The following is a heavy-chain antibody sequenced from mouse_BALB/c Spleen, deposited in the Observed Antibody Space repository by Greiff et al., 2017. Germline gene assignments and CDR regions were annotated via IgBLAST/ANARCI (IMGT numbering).Heavy chain of an antibody. CDR3: ARVRSYAS. D-gene: IGHD1-1*01. J-gene: IGHJ3*01. Sequence: EVNVVESGGGLVKPGGSLKLSCAASGFTFSSYAMSWVRQTPEKRLEWVASISSGGSTYYPDSVKGRFTISRDNARNILYLQMSSLRSEDTAMYYCARVRSYASWGQGTLVTVSA. CDR1: GFTFSSYA. CDR2: ISSGGST. V-gene: IGHV5-6-5*01.